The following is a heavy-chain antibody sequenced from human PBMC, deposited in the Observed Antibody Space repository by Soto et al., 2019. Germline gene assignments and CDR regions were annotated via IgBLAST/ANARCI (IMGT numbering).Heavy chain of an antibody. Sequence: EVQLLESGGGLVQPGGSLRLSCAASGFTFSSYAMSWVRQAPGKGLEWVSAISGSGGSTYYADSVKGRFTISRDNSKKTLYLQMNSLRAEDTAVYYCAKGGNQLLDVGSFDPWGQGTLVTVSS. J-gene: IGHJ5*02. V-gene: IGHV3-23*01. CDR3: AKGGNQLLDVGSFDP. CDR2: ISGSGGST. CDR1: GFTFSSYA. D-gene: IGHD2-2*01.